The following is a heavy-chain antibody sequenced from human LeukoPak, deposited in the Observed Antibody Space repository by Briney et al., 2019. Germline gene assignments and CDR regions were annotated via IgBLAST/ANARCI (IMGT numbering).Heavy chain of an antibody. Sequence: GGSLRLSCVALGYTFKAYWMSWVRQAPGTGLEWVANIQQDGSERKYVDSVKGRFTISRDNARNSLYLEMNSLRAEDTAVYYCARTRYTYGKNFDYWGQGTLVAVSS. CDR2: IQQDGSER. CDR1: GYTFKAYW. V-gene: IGHV3-7*01. J-gene: IGHJ4*02. CDR3: ARTRYTYGKNFDY. D-gene: IGHD1-1*01.